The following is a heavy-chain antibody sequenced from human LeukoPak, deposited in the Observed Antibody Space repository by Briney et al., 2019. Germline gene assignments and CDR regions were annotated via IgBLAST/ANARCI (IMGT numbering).Heavy chain of an antibody. CDR1: GYTFTDYY. Sequence: ASVKVSCTASGYTFTDYYIHWVRQAPGQGLEWMGWINPNSGGTNYAQKFQVRVTVTSDTSISTAYMELSSLRSDDTAVYYCARGGIATRPFDYWGQGTLVTVSS. J-gene: IGHJ4*02. V-gene: IGHV1-2*02. CDR2: INPNSGGT. CDR3: ARGGIATRPFDY. D-gene: IGHD6-6*01.